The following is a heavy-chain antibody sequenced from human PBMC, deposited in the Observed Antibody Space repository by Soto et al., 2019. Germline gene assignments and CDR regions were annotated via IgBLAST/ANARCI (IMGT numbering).Heavy chain of an antibody. CDR3: ARDPLWSDGTNALQEYYGMDV. D-gene: IGHD1-1*01. CDR1: GGTFRTSV. J-gene: IGHJ6*02. V-gene: IGHV1-69*01. Sequence: QVQLVQSGAEVKKPGSSVKVSCKTSGGTFRTSVISWVRQAPGQGLEWMGGIIPICGTANYAQKFQGRVTITADESTSTAYMELSGLRSEDTAVYYCARDPLWSDGTNALQEYYGMDVWGQGTTVTVSS. CDR2: IIPICGTA.